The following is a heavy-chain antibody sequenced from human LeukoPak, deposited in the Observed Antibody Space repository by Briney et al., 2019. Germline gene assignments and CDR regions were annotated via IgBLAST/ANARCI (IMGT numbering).Heavy chain of an antibody. CDR2: ISSSSSYI. J-gene: IGHJ4*02. CDR1: GFTFSSYS. V-gene: IGHV3-21*01. D-gene: IGHD7-27*01. Sequence: PGGSLRLSCAASGFTFSSYSMNWVRQAPGKGLEWVSSISSSSSYIYYADSVKGRFTISRDNAKNSLYLQMNSLRAEDTAVYYCARGALAGDRGGYWGQGTLVTVSS. CDR3: ARGALAGDRGGY.